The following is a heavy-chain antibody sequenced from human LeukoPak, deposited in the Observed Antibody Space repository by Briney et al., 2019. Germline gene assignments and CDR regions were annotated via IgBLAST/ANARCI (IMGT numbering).Heavy chain of an antibody. CDR2: ISSSSSTI. V-gene: IGHV3-48*04. CDR1: GFTFSSYS. J-gene: IGHJ4*02. D-gene: IGHD3-16*01. CDR3: ARDKSPWLAGLGGY. Sequence: SGGSLRLSCAASGFTFSSYSMNWVRQAPGKGLEWVSYISSSSSTIYYADSVKGRFTISRDNAKNSLYLQMNSLRAEDTAVYYCARDKSPWLAGLGGYWGQGTLVTVSS.